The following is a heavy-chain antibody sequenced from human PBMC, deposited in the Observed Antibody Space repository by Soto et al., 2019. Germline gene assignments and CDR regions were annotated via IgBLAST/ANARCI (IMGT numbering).Heavy chain of an antibody. CDR2: IYYSGST. J-gene: IGHJ6*02. CDR3: ARDRRGGSSALNYYYYYGMDV. CDR1: GGSVSSGSYY. V-gene: IGHV4-61*01. Sequence: SETLSLTCTVSGGSVSSGSYYWSWIRQPPGRGLEWIGYIYYSGSTNYNPSLKSRVTISVDTSKNQFSLKLSSVTAADTAVYYCARDRRGGSSALNYYYYYGMDVWGQGTTVTVSS. D-gene: IGHD6-6*01.